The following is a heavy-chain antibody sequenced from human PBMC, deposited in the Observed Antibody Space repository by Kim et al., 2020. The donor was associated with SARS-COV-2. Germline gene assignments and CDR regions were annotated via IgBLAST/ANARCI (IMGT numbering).Heavy chain of an antibody. CDR2: VSGSGGTT. J-gene: IGHJ6*02. CDR1: GFTFNNYA. V-gene: IGHV3-23*01. CDR3: AKTTEIFYYYYGVDV. Sequence: GGSLRLSCTASGFTFNNYAMTWVRQAPGKGLEWLSAVSGSGGTTFYADSVEGRFTISRDNAKNTLFLQMTSLRADDTALYYCAKTTEIFYYYYGVDVWG. D-gene: IGHD4-4*01.